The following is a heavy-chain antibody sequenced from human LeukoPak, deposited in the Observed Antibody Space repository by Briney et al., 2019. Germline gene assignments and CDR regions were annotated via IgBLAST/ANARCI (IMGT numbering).Heavy chain of an antibody. CDR1: GYTFTGYY. CDR3: ARDRGGCSSTSCYLNWFDP. CDR2: INPKSGGT. Sequence: ASVKVSCKASGYTFTGYYMHWVRQAPGQGLEWMGRINPKSGGTNYAQKFQGRVTMTRDTSISTAYMELSRLRSDDTAVYYCARDRGGCSSTSCYLNWFDPWGQGTLVTVSS. J-gene: IGHJ5*02. V-gene: IGHV1-2*06. D-gene: IGHD2-2*01.